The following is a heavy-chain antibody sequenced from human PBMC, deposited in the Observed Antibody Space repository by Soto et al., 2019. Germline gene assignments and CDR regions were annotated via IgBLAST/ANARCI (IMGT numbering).Heavy chain of an antibody. CDR2: ITSKSTYI. CDR1: GFTFRDYS. D-gene: IGHD2-8*01. CDR3: ARSGVAALDS. J-gene: IGHJ5*01. V-gene: IGHV3-21*06. Sequence: EVQLVESGGGLVKPGGSLRLSCAASGFTFRDYSLNWVRQAPGKGLEWVSSITSKSTYIYYADSVKGRFTISRDNAKSSQFIRMDGLGADDKAVYFCARSGVAALDSWGQGTLVTVSS.